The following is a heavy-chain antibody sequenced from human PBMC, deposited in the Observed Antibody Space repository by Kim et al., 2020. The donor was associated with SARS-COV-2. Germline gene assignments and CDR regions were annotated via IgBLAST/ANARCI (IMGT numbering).Heavy chain of an antibody. CDR3: ARITRDYDILTGYYTDAFDI. CDR2: IYHSGST. D-gene: IGHD3-9*01. J-gene: IGHJ3*02. V-gene: IGHV4-4*02. Sequence: SETLSLTCAVSGGSISSSNWWSWVRQPPGKGLEWIGEIYHSGSTNYNPSLKSRVTISVDKSKNQFSLKLSSVTAADTAVYYCARITRDYDILTGYYTDAFDIWGQGTMVTVSS. CDR1: GGSISSSNW.